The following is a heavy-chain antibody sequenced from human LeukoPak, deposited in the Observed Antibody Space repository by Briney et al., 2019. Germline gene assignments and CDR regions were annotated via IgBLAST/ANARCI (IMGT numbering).Heavy chain of an antibody. CDR1: GFTFSSYW. Sequence: SGGSLRLSCAASGFTFSSYWMSWVRQAPGKGLEWVANIKQDGSEKYYVDSVKGRFTISRDNAKNSLYRQMNSVRVEDTAVYYCARDVPVAGLDYWGQGTLVTVSS. D-gene: IGHD6-19*01. V-gene: IGHV3-7*03. CDR2: IKQDGSEK. J-gene: IGHJ4*02. CDR3: ARDVPVAGLDY.